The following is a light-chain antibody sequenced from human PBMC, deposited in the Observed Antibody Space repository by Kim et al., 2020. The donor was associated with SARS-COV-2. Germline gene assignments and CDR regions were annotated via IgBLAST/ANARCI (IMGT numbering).Light chain of an antibody. J-gene: IGLJ2*01. V-gene: IGLV3-1*01. CDR1: KLGDKY. CDR3: QAWDSNTVI. CDR2: KDI. Sequence: SYELTQPPSVSVSPGQTASISCSGDKLGDKYACWYQQKPGQSPELVIYKDIKRPPGIPERFSGSNSGNTATLTISGTRAMDEADYYCQAWDSNTVIFGGGTQLTVL.